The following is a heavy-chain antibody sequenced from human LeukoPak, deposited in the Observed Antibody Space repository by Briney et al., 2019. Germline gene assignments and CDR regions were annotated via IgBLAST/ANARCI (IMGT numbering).Heavy chain of an antibody. Sequence: GGSLRLSCAASGFTFSSYGMHWVRQAPGKGLEWVAFIRYDGSNKYYADSVKGRFTISRDNSKNTLYLQMNSLRAEDTAVYYCVAAAGLYYYYYMDVWGKGTTVTVSS. J-gene: IGHJ6*03. V-gene: IGHV3-30*02. CDR3: VAAAGLYYYYYMDV. CDR2: IRYDGSNK. D-gene: IGHD6-13*01. CDR1: GFTFSSYG.